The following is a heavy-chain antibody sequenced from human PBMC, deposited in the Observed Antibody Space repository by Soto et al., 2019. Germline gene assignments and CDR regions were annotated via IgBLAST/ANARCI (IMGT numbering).Heavy chain of an antibody. V-gene: IGHV3-74*01. J-gene: IGHJ3*02. CDR2: INSDGSST. CDR1: GFTFSSYW. CDR3: ARIYSSGWPNDAFDI. Sequence: GGSLRLSCAASGFTFSSYWMHWVRQAPGKGLVWVSRINSDGSSTSYADSVKGRFTISRDNAKNTLYLQMNSLRAEDTAVYYCARIYSSGWPNDAFDIWGQGTMVTVS. D-gene: IGHD6-19*01.